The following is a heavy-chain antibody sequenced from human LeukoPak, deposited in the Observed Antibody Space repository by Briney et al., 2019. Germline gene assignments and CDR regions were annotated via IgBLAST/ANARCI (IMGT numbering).Heavy chain of an antibody. V-gene: IGHV1-46*01. CDR3: ARESPSTFYFDY. CDR2: IKVYGDTT. CDR1: GNTFTSFH. D-gene: IGHD1-1*01. J-gene: IGHJ4*02. Sequence: ASVKVSCKASGNTFTSFHIHWVRQAPGQGLEYMGIIKVYGDTTIYAQRFQGRITMTRDTPTSTVYMELSSLNSEDTAVYYCARESPSTFYFDYWGQGTLVTVSS.